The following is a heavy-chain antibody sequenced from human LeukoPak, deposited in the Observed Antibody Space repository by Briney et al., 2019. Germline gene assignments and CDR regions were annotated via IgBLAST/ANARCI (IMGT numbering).Heavy chain of an antibody. J-gene: IGHJ4*02. D-gene: IGHD3-10*01. CDR3: ASPNGSGSYYNV. CDR2: INHSGST. V-gene: IGHV4-4*02. CDR1: GGSISGSNW. Sequence: MSSETLSLTCAVSGGSISGSNWWTWVRQPPGKGLEWIGEINHSGSTNYNPSLKSRVTISVDTSKNQFSLKLSSVTAADTAVYYCASPNGSGSYYNVWGQGTLVTVSS.